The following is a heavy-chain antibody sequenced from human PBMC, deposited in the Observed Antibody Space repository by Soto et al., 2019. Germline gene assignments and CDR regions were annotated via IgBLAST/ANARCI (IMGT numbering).Heavy chain of an antibody. CDR2: IIPIFGTA. CDR1: GGTFSSYA. J-gene: IGHJ4*02. Sequence: QVQLVQSEAEVKKPGSSVKVSCKASGGTFSSYAISWVRQAPGQGLEWMGGIIPIFGTANYAQKFQGRVTITADEYTSTAYMELSSLRSEDTAVYYCVSVGGSCSGQLCWGQGTLVTVSS. CDR3: VSVGGSCSGQLC. D-gene: IGHD2-15*01. V-gene: IGHV1-69*01.